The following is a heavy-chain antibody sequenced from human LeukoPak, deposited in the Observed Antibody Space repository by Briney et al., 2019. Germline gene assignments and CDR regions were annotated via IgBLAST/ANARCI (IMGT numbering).Heavy chain of an antibody. CDR2: IKNKANGYTT. Sequence: GGSLRLSCAASGFTFSDHYMDWVRQAPGEGLEWVGRIKNKANGYTTEYAASVKGRFTISRDNSKNSLYLQMNSLKTEDTAVYYCARGGVGAAWALRNWGQGTLVTVSS. J-gene: IGHJ4*02. V-gene: IGHV3-72*01. CDR1: GFTFSDHY. D-gene: IGHD1-26*01. CDR3: ARGGVGAAWALRN.